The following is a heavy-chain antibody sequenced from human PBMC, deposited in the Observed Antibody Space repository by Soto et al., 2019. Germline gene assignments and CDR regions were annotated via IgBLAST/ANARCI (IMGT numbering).Heavy chain of an antibody. CDR1: GGTFSSYA. CDR3: ARDRVASIIAADGLYYYYGMDV. Sequence: SVKVSCKASGGTFSSYAISWVRQAPGQGLEWMGGIIPIFGTANYAQKFQGRVTITADESTSTAYMELSSLRSEDTAVYYCARDRVASIIAADGLYYYYGMDVWGQGTTVTVSS. V-gene: IGHV1-69*13. D-gene: IGHD6-13*01. J-gene: IGHJ6*02. CDR2: IIPIFGTA.